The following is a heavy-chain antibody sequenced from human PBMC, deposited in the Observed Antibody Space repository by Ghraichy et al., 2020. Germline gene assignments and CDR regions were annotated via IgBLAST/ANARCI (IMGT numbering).Heavy chain of an antibody. CDR1: GYTFTSYD. J-gene: IGHJ6*02. D-gene: IGHD3-3*01. CDR2: MNPNSGNT. Sequence: ASVKVSCKASGYTFTSYDINWVRQATGQGLEWMGWMNPNSGNTGYAQKFQGRVTMTRNTSISTAYMELSSLRSEDTAVYYCARTKDFWSGYPGYYYGMDVWGQGTTVTVSS. V-gene: IGHV1-8*01. CDR3: ARTKDFWSGYPGYYYGMDV.